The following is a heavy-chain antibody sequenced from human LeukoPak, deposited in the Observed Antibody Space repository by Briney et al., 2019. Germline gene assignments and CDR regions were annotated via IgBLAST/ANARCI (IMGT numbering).Heavy chain of an antibody. CDR2: INPSGGST. CDR3: ARDRLGYFDY. V-gene: IGHV1-46*01. CDR1: GYTFTSYY. D-gene: IGHD3-16*01. J-gene: IGHJ4*02. Sequence: ASVKVSCKASGYTFTSYYMHWVRQAPGQGLEWMGIINPSGGSTSYAQKFQGRVTMTRDMSTITVYMELSSLRSEDTAVYYCARDRLGYFDYWGQGTLVTVSS.